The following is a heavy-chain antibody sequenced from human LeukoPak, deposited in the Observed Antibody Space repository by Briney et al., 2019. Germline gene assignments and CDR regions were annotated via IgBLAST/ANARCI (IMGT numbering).Heavy chain of an antibody. J-gene: IGHJ5*02. Sequence: GGSLRLSCVASGFTFSSYAMSWIRQAPGKGLEWVSAISSGGGNTDYADSVKGRFIISRGNSKNTVFLQMNSLRAEDTGVYYCANRISGSSSWGQGTLVTVSS. CDR1: GFTFSSYA. CDR2: ISSGGGNT. V-gene: IGHV3-23*01. CDR3: ANRISGSSS. D-gene: IGHD1-26*01.